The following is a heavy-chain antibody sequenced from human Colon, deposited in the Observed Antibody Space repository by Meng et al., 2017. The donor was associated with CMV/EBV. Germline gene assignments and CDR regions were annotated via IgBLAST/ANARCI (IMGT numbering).Heavy chain of an antibody. D-gene: IGHD2-21*02. CDR3: AKVPRLGDPDSDPDD. J-gene: IGHJ4*02. CDR2: IWSNGLNK. CDR1: GFTFSVYG. V-gene: IGHV3-33*06. Sequence: GESLKISCAASGFTFSVYGMHWVRQAPGKGLEWMTVIWSNGLNKYYADSVKGRFTVSRDNSRNTVYLQMNSLRVEDSAIYYCAKVPRLGDPDSDPDDWGQGTLVTVSS.